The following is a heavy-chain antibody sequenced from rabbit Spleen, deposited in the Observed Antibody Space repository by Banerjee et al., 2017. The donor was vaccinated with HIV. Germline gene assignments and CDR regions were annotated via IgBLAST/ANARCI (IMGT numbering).Heavy chain of an antibody. CDR3: ARHSNDNLACDL. Sequence: QQQLEESGGGLVKPGGTLTLTCKASGIDFSSYYYMCWVRQAPGRGLELIACIVTHTGGTYYASWATGRFTISKTSSTTVTLQMTSLTAADTATYFCARHSNDNLACDLWGPGTLVTVS. CDR1: GIDFSSYYY. D-gene: IGHD2-1*01. J-gene: IGHJ4*01. CDR2: IVTHTGGT. V-gene: IGHV1S45*01.